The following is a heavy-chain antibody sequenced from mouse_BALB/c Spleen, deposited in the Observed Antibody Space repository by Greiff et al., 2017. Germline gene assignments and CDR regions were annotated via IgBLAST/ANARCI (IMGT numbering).Heavy chain of an antibody. CDR3: AREEKTYGNYPYAMDY. V-gene: IGHV2-6-7*01. CDR1: GFSLTGYG. D-gene: IGHD2-1*01. CDR2: IWGDGST. Sequence: QVHVKQSGPGLVAPSQSLSITCTVSGFSLTGYGVNWVRQPPGKGLEWLGMIWGDGSTDYNSALKSRLSISKDNSKSQVFLKMNSLQTDDTARYYCAREEKTYGNYPYAMDYWGQGTSVTVSS. J-gene: IGHJ4*01.